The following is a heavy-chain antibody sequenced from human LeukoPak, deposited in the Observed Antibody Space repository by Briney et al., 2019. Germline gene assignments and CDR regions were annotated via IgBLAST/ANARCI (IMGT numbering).Heavy chain of an antibody. J-gene: IGHJ5*02. CDR2: IIPILGIA. CDR3: ARGLPSSALNWFDP. Sequence: ASVKVSCKASGGTFSSYAISWVRQAPGQGLEWMGRIIPILGIANYAQKFQGRVTITADKSTSTAYMELSSLRSEDTAVYYCARGLPSSALNWFDPWGQGTLVTVSS. V-gene: IGHV1-69*04. CDR1: GGTFSSYA. D-gene: IGHD3-22*01.